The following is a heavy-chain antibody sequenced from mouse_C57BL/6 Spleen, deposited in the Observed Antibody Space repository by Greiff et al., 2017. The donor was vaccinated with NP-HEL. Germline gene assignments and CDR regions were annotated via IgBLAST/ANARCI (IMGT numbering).Heavy chain of an antibody. J-gene: IGHJ2*01. CDR3: ARGSGYYYFDY. CDR1: GYTFTSYW. CDR2: IDPSDSET. Sequence: QVQLQQPGAELVRPGSSVKLSCKASGYTFTSYWMHWVKQRPIQGLEWIGNIDPSDSETHYNQKFKDKATLTVDKSSSTAYMQLSSLTSEDSAVYYCARGSGYYYFDYWGQGTTLTVSS. V-gene: IGHV1-52*01. D-gene: IGHD2-3*01.